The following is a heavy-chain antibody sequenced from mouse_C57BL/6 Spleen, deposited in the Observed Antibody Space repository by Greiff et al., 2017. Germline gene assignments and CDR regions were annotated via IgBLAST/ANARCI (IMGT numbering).Heavy chain of an antibody. Sequence: QVQLKESGAELARPGASVKLSCKASGYTFTSSGISWVKQRTGQGLEWIGEIYPRRGNTYYNEKFKGKATLTADKSSSTAYMELRRLTSEDSAVYFCARRGLATVVAGFDYWGQGTTLTVSA. D-gene: IGHD1-1*01. CDR2: IYPRRGNT. V-gene: IGHV1-81*01. J-gene: IGHJ2*01. CDR1: GYTFTSSG. CDR3: ARRGLATVVAGFDY.